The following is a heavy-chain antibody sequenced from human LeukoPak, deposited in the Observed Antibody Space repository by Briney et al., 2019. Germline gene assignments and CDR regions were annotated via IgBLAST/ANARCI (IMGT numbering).Heavy chain of an antibody. CDR2: ISAYNGNT. CDR3: ARARPGAYCGTTSCFSDY. D-gene: IGHD2-2*01. V-gene: IGHV1-18*01. J-gene: IGHJ4*02. CDR1: GYIFTSYG. Sequence: ASVKVSCKASGYIFTSYGISWVRQGPGQGLEWVGWISAYNGNTRFAPNLQDRVTMTTDTSTATAYMELRSLRLNDTAVYFCARARPGAYCGTTSCFSDYWGQGTLVTVSS.